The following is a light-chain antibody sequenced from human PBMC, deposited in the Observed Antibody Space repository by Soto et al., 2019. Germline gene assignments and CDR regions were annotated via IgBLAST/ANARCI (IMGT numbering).Light chain of an antibody. CDR3: QQRSKWPLT. Sequence: VLTQSPATLSLSPGERATLSCRASQTVSSFLAWYQQKPGQAPRRLIHDSSDRATGIPARFSGSESGTDFTLAISSLEPEDVAVYYCQQRSKWPLTFGGGTRVEI. CDR1: QTVSSF. V-gene: IGKV3-11*01. J-gene: IGKJ4*01. CDR2: DSS.